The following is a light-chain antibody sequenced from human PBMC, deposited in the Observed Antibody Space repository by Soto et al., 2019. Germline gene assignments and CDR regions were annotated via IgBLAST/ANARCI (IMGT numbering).Light chain of an antibody. V-gene: IGKV1-5*03. Sequence: DIQMTQSPSTLSASVGDRVTFTCRASQNISNSLAWYQQKPGKAPNLLIYKASNLESGVPSRFSGSGSGTEFTLTVSSLQPEDFGTYYCQHYNFPYTFGPGTKLEI. CDR1: QNISNS. CDR2: KAS. J-gene: IGKJ2*01. CDR3: QHYNFPYT.